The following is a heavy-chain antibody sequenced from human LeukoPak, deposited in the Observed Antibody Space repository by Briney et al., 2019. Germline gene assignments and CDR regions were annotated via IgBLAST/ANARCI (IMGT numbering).Heavy chain of an antibody. D-gene: IGHD3-10*01. V-gene: IGHV1-2*02. CDR1: GYTFTRYY. Sequence: GASVKVSCKASGYTFTRYYMHWVGQAPGQGGEWVGWINPNSGGTNYAQKFQGRVTMTRDTSISTAYMELSRLRSDDTAVYYCARPFSYGSGRDVWGQGTTVTVSS. J-gene: IGHJ6*02. CDR3: ARPFSYGSGRDV. CDR2: INPNSGGT.